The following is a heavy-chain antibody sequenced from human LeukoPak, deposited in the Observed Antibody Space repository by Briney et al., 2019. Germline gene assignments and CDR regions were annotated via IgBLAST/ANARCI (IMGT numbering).Heavy chain of an antibody. CDR2: ISYDGSNK. V-gene: IGHV3-30-3*01. Sequence: PGGSLRLSCAASGFTFSSYAMHWVRQAPGKGLEWVAVISYDGSNKYYADSVKGRFTISRDNSKNTLYLQMNSLRAEDTAVYYCARDHFTAMRRFDYWGQGTLVTVSS. D-gene: IGHD5-18*01. CDR1: GFTFSSYA. CDR3: ARDHFTAMRRFDY. J-gene: IGHJ4*02.